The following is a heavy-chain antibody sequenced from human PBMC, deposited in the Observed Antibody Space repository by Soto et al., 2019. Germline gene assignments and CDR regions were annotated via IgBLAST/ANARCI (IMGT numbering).Heavy chain of an antibody. V-gene: IGHV1-18*01. J-gene: IGHJ6*03. D-gene: IGHD2-15*01. CDR2: ISAYNGNT. Sequence: GASVKVSCKASGYTFTSYGISWVRQAPGQGLEWMGWISAYNGNTNYAQKLQGRVTMTTDTSTSTAYMELRSLRSGDTAVYYCARGYCCCCSCYSNYYYMYVWGKGSTVPVSS. CDR3: ARGYCCCCSCYSNYYYMYV. CDR1: GYTFTSYG.